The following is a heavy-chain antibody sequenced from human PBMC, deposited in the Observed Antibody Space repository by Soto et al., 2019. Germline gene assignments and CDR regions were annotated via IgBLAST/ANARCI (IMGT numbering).Heavy chain of an antibody. V-gene: IGHV3-48*02. D-gene: IGHD2-2*01. CDR1: GFIFSDYS. J-gene: IGHJ6*02. Sequence: GGSLRLSCTPSGFIFSDYSMNWVRQAPGKGLEWISYITTTSSTMYYADSVKGRFTISRDNAKNSLYLQMNSLRDEDTAVYYCARDSSARQYYGMDAWGQGTTVTVSS. CDR3: ARDSSARQYYGMDA. CDR2: ITTTSSTM.